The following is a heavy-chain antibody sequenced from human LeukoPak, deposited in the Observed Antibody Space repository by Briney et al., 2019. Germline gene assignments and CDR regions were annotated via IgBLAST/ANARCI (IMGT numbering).Heavy chain of an antibody. CDR2: ISSSSSYI. CDR3: ARDSGYSYGITIKYFQH. Sequence: GGSLRLSCAASGFTFSSYSMNRVRQAPGKGLEWVSSISSSSSYIYYADSVKGRFTISRDNAKNSLYLQMNSLRAEDTAVYYCARDSGYSYGITIKYFQHWGQGTLVTVSS. D-gene: IGHD5-18*01. V-gene: IGHV3-21*01. CDR1: GFTFSSYS. J-gene: IGHJ1*01.